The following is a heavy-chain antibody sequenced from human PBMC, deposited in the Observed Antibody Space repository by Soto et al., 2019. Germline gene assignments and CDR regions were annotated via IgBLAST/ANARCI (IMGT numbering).Heavy chain of an antibody. Sequence: GESLKISCKGSGDSFTSYWIGWVRQMPGKGLEWLGIIYPGDSDTRYSPSFQGQVTISVDKSISTAYLQWSSLKASDSAMYYCARLLFSSSWYVLGYWGQGTLVTVSS. V-gene: IGHV5-51*01. CDR3: ARLLFSSSWYVLGY. CDR1: GDSFTSYW. J-gene: IGHJ4*02. D-gene: IGHD6-13*01. CDR2: IYPGDSDT.